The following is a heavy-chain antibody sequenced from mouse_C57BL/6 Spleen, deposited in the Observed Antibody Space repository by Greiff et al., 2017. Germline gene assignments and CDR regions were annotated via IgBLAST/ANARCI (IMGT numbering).Heavy chain of an antibody. CDR1: GYTFTEYT. D-gene: IGHD1-1*01. CDR2: FYPGSGSI. V-gene: IGHV1-62-2*01. Sequence: QVQLQQSGAELVKPGASVKLSCKASGYTFTEYTIHWVKQRSGQGLEWIGWFYPGSGSIKYNEKFKDKATLTADKSSSTVYMELSRLTSEDSAVYFCARQEVDYGSRGAAWFAYWGQGTLVTVSA. CDR3: ARQEVDYGSRGAAWFAY. J-gene: IGHJ3*01.